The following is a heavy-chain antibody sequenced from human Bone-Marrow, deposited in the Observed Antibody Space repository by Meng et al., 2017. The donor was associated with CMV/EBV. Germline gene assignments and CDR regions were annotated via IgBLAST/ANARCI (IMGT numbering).Heavy chain of an antibody. CDR1: GYTFTSYG. Sequence: ASVKVSCKASGYTFTSYGISWVRQGPGQGLEWMGWNSAYNGNTNYAQKLQGRVTMTTDTSTSTAYMELRSLRSDDTAVYYCARIAAAVTFDYWGQGTLVTVSS. D-gene: IGHD6-25*01. CDR3: ARIAAAVTFDY. V-gene: IGHV1-18*01. CDR2: NSAYNGNT. J-gene: IGHJ4*02.